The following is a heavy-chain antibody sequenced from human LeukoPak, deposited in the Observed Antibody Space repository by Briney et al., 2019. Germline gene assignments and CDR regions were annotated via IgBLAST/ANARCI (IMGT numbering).Heavy chain of an antibody. J-gene: IGHJ1*01. Sequence: PSETLSLTCSVSGGSISIYYWTWIRQPPGKGLEWIGYRYYSGSTTYNPSLKSRVTISVDTSKSQFSLKLISVTAADTAIYYCARVRGDFETDWGQGTLVTVSS. V-gene: IGHV4-59*01. CDR2: RYYSGST. D-gene: IGHD3-16*01. CDR3: ARVRGDFETD. CDR1: GGSISIYY.